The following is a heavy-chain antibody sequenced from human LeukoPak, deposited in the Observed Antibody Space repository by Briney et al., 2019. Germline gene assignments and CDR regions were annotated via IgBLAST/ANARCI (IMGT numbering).Heavy chain of an antibody. J-gene: IGHJ6*02. CDR1: GFTFSSYS. Sequence: PGGSLRLSCAASGFTFSSYSMNWVRQAPGKGLEWVSTISSTGSTMYYADSVKGRFTISRDNAKNSLYLQMNSLRAEDTAVYYCASSSSMDVWGQGTTVTVSS. CDR2: ISSTGSTM. CDR3: ASSSSMDV. V-gene: IGHV3-48*04.